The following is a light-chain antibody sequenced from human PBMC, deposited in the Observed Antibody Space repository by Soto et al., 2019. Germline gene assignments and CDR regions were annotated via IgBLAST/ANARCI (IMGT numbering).Light chain of an antibody. CDR2: AAS. J-gene: IGKJ1*01. CDR1: QGISNY. Sequence: DIQMTQSPSSLSASVGDRVTITCRASQGISNYLAWYQQRPGKVPKLLIYAASTLQSGVPSRFSGSASGTDFTLTISSLQPEDVATYYWQKYNSAPWTFGQGTKVEIK. CDR3: QKYNSAPWT. V-gene: IGKV1-27*01.